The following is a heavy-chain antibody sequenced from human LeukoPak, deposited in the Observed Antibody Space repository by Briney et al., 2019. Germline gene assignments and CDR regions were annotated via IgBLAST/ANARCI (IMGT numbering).Heavy chain of an antibody. CDR3: AGGPEQQLVGNNWFDP. V-gene: IGHV1-2*02. CDR2: INPNSGGT. J-gene: IGHJ5*02. Sequence: ASVKVSCKASGYTFTGYYMHWVRQPPGQGLEWMGWINPNSGGTNYAQKFQGRVTMTRDTSISPAYMELSRLRSDDTAVYYCAGGPEQQLVGNNWFDPWGQGTLVTVSS. D-gene: IGHD6-13*01. CDR1: GYTFTGYY.